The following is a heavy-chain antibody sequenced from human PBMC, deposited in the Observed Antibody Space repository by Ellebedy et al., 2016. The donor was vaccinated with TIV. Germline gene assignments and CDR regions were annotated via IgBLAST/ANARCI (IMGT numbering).Heavy chain of an antibody. D-gene: IGHD2-21*02. CDR2: ISYDGSEI. V-gene: IGHV3-33*06. CDR1: GFSFGYYG. CDR3: VKGSGVVVTGTFFD. J-gene: IGHJ4*02. Sequence: PGGSLRLSCVASGFSFGYYGMHWVRQAPGKGLEWVAVISYDGSEIQYADSVKGRFTISRDNSKNTVSLQMNTLRAEDTAVYYCVKGSGVVVTGTFFDWGQGTLVTVSS.